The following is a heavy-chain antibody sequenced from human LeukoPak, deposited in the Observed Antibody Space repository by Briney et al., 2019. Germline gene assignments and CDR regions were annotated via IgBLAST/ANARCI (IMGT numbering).Heavy chain of an antibody. D-gene: IGHD5-18*01. Sequence: GWSLSLSCAGSGFTGSGNYMSWVRQAPVKGLEWVSLIYSGGTTYYADSVKGRFTISRDNSKNTVYLQMNSLRVEDTAVYYCGRDRDIVLVTAPDYWGQGTLVTVSS. CDR1: GFTGSGNY. CDR2: IYSGGTT. V-gene: IGHV3-53*05. J-gene: IGHJ4*02. CDR3: GRDRDIVLVTAPDY.